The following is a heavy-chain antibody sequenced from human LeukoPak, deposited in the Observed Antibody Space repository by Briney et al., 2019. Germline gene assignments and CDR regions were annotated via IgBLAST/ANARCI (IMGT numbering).Heavy chain of an antibody. D-gene: IGHD6-6*01. CDR2: ISSSSSYI. V-gene: IGHV3-21*01. Sequence: PGGSLRLSCAASGFTFSSYSMNWVRQAPGRGLEWVSFISSSSSYIYYADSVKGRFTISRDNAKNSLYLQMNSLRAEDTAVYYCARDWGIAARPVDYWGQGTLVTVSS. CDR3: ARDWGIAARPVDY. J-gene: IGHJ4*02. CDR1: GFTFSSYS.